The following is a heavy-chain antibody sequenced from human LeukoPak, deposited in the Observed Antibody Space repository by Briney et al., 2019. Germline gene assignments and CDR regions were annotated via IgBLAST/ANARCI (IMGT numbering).Heavy chain of an antibody. Sequence: GGSLRLSCAASGFTFSSYAMSWVRQAPGKGLEWVGFIRSKAYGGTTEYAASVKGRFTISRDDSKSIAYLQMNSLKTEDTAVYYCTGYYGSGSYITHDYWGQGTLVTVSS. CDR3: TGYYGSGSYITHDY. D-gene: IGHD3-10*01. CDR2: IRSKAYGGTT. V-gene: IGHV3-49*04. J-gene: IGHJ4*02. CDR1: GFTFSSYA.